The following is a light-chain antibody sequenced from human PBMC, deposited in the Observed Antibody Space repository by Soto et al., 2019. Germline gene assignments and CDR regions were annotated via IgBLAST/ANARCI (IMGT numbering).Light chain of an antibody. Sequence: DIQMTQFPSTLAASVGDRVTITCRASQNINRWVAWYQQRPGKAPDLLIHKASTLEVGVPSRFSDSASGTEFTLTISSLQPDDFAVYFCLQYNVYPLSFGGGTKVEIK. CDR2: KAS. CDR3: LQYNVYPLS. J-gene: IGKJ4*01. V-gene: IGKV1-5*03. CDR1: QNINRW.